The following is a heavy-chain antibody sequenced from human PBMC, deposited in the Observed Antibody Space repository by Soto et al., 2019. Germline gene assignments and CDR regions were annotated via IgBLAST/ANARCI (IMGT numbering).Heavy chain of an antibody. V-gene: IGHV4-61*01. Sequence: SENLPLTCTVSGGSLSGGSYYWNWIRQPPGKQMEWIGYICDSGATKYNPSLKSRVTISQDTSKNQFSLKMNSVTPSDTAVYFCARDWDPDRFAPWGQRTLVIVSS. J-gene: IGHJ5*02. CDR2: ICDSGAT. CDR1: GGSLSGGSYY. CDR3: ARDWDPDRFAP. D-gene: IGHD1-26*01.